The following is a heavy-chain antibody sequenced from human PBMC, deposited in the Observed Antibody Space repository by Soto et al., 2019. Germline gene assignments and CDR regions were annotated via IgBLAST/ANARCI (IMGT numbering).Heavy chain of an antibody. CDR2: ISYDGSNK. Sequence: QVQLVESGGGVVQPGRSLRLSCAASGFTFSSYGMHWVRQAPGKGLEWVAVISYDGSNKYYADSVKGRFTISRDNSKNTLDLQMNSLRAEDTAVYYCAKDFGDAGAFDIWGQGTMVTVSS. CDR3: AKDFGDAGAFDI. D-gene: IGHD2-21*01. V-gene: IGHV3-30*18. CDR1: GFTFSSYG. J-gene: IGHJ3*02.